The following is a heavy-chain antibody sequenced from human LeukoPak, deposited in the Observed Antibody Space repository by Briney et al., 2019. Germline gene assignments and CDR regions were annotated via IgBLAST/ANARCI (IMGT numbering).Heavy chain of an antibody. J-gene: IGHJ3*02. CDR3: ARVITIFGVAYDAFDI. D-gene: IGHD3-3*01. Sequence: ASVKVSCKASGYTFTGYYMHWVRQAPGHGLEWMGRINPNSGGTKYAQKFQGRVTMSRDTSISTAYMELSRLRSDDTAVSYCARVITIFGVAYDAFDIWGQGTMVTVSS. CDR2: INPNSGGT. V-gene: IGHV1-2*06. CDR1: GYTFTGYY.